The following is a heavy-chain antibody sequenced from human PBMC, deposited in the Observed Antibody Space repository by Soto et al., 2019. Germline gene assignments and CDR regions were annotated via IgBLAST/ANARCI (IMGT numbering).Heavy chain of an antibody. Sequence: GPSVKVSCKASGYTFTSYSMHWGRQAPGQRLEWMAWINAGNGNTKYSQKFQGRVTLTRDTSAGTAYMDLSSLRSEDTAVYYCARVRCTNGVCFETNYFDYWGQGTLVTVSS. CDR2: INAGNGNT. J-gene: IGHJ4*02. V-gene: IGHV1-3*01. CDR1: GYTFTSYS. CDR3: ARVRCTNGVCFETNYFDY. D-gene: IGHD2-8*01.